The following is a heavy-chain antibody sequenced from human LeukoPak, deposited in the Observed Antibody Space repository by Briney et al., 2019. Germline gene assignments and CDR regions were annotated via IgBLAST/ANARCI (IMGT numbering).Heavy chain of an antibody. V-gene: IGHV4-4*09. CDR1: GDSITTYY. Sequence: SETPSLTCTVSGDSITTYYWSWIRQPPGKGLECIAYIYHSGDTNYNPSLKSRVTISMDTSKNQFSLKLNSVTAADTAVYYCARTARVFDSWGQGIQVTVSS. CDR2: IYHSGDT. J-gene: IGHJ4*02. CDR3: ARTARVFDS. D-gene: IGHD5-18*01.